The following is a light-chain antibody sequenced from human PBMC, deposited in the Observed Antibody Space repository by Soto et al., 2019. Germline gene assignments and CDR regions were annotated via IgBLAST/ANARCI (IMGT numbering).Light chain of an antibody. CDR2: DVS. Sequence: QSALTQPASGSGSPGQSITISCTGTSSDVGGYNYVSWYQQHPGKAPKLMIYDVSNRPSGVSNRFSGSKSGNTASLTISGLQAEDEADYYCSSYTSSSNVVFGGGTKVTVL. J-gene: IGLJ2*01. CDR3: SSYTSSSNVV. V-gene: IGLV2-14*01. CDR1: SSDVGGYNY.